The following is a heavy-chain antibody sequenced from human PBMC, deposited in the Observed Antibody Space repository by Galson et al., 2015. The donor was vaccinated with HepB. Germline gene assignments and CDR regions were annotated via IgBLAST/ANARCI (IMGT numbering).Heavy chain of an antibody. J-gene: IGHJ4*02. CDR1: GYTFTGYY. V-gene: IGHV1-2*04. Sequence: SVKVSCKAFGYTFTGYYMHWVRQAPGQGLEWMGWINPNSGGTNYAQKFQGWVTMTRDTSISTAYMELSRLRSDDTAVYYCARDAPNYYDSSGQPTYYFDYWGQGTLVTVSS. CDR2: INPNSGGT. CDR3: ARDAPNYYDSSGQPTYYFDY. D-gene: IGHD3-22*01.